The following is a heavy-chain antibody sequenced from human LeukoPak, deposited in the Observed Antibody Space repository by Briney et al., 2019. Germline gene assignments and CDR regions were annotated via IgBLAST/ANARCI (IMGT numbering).Heavy chain of an antibody. CDR3: ARDKRAARPRWFDP. D-gene: IGHD6-6*01. J-gene: IGHJ5*02. CDR2: IIPIFGTA. CDR1: GGTFSSYA. V-gene: IGHV1-69*13. Sequence: SVKVSCKASGGTFSSYAISWVRQAPGQGLEWMGGIIPIFGTANYAQKFQGRVTITADESTSTAYMELSSLRSEDTAVYYCARDKRAARPRWFDPWGQGTLVTVSS.